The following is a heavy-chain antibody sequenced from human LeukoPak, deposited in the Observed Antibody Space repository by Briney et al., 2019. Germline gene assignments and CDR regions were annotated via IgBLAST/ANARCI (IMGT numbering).Heavy chain of an antibody. D-gene: IGHD3-9*01. Sequence: PGGSLRLSCAASGFTFSSYAMSWVRQAPGKGLEWVSAISGSGGSTYYADSVKGRFTISRDNAKNSLYLQMNSLRAEDTAVYYCAREQSLRYFDWLFSYYYMDVWGKGTTVTVSS. V-gene: IGHV3-23*01. CDR3: AREQSLRYFDWLFSYYYMDV. J-gene: IGHJ6*03. CDR1: GFTFSSYA. CDR2: ISGSGGST.